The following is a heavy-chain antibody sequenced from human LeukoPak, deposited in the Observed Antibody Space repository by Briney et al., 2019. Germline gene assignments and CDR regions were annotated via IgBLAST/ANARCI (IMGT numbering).Heavy chain of an antibody. Sequence: PSETLSLTCTVSGDSISSYYWSWIRQPPGKGLEWIGYIYDSGSTNYNPSLKSRVTMSLDTSKNQFSLRLSSMTAADTAIYYCARALRMTDHYYYHMDVWGQGTTVTVSS. CDR1: GDSISSYY. V-gene: IGHV4-59*08. CDR2: IYDSGST. J-gene: IGHJ6*02. CDR3: ARALRMTDHYYYHMDV. D-gene: IGHD2-21*02.